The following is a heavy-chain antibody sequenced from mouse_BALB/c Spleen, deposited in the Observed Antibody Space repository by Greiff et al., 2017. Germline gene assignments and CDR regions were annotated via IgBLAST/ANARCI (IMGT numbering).Heavy chain of an antibody. Sequence: VQLQQSGPELVKPGASVKMSCKASGYTFTSYVMHWVKQKPGQGLEWIGYINPYNDGTNYNEKFKGKATLTSDKSSSTAYMELSSLTSEDSAVYYCARDYAMDYWGQGTSVTVSS. CDR1: GYTFTSYV. J-gene: IGHJ4*01. CDR2: INPYNDGT. V-gene: IGHV1-14*01. CDR3: ARDYAMDY.